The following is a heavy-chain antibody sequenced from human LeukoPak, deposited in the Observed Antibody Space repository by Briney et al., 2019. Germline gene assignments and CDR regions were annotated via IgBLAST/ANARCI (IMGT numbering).Heavy chain of an antibody. D-gene: IGHD6-19*01. CDR2: IYYSGST. CDR3: AREGPAVAGTSGAFDI. Sequence: SQTLSLTCTVSGGSISSGGYYWSWIRQHPGKGLEWIVFIYYSGSTYYNPSLKSRVTISVDTSKNQFSLKLSSVTAADTAVYYCAREGPAVAGTSGAFDIWGQGTMVTVSS. CDR1: GGSISSGGYY. J-gene: IGHJ3*02. V-gene: IGHV4-31*03.